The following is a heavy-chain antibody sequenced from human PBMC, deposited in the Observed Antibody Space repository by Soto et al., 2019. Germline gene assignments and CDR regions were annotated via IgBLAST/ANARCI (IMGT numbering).Heavy chain of an antibody. CDR2: MSPSNRI. CDR3: AGVAMAAEGPGS. D-gene: IGHD6-13*01. V-gene: IGHV3-48*04. CDR1: GFRFSDYS. J-gene: IGHJ5*02. Sequence: GGSLRLSCAATGFRFSDYSMNWVRQAPGKGLEWISYMSPSNRIYYADSVKGRFTISRDNARNALYLQMNTLRSEDTALYYCAGVAMAAEGPGSWGQGTQVTVSS.